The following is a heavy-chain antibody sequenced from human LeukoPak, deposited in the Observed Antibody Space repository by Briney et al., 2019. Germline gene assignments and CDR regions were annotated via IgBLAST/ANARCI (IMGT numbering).Heavy chain of an antibody. CDR3: ARDETGGYFEN. CDR2: IKQDGSEK. V-gene: IGHV3-7*01. CDR1: GFTFSSYW. Sequence: GGSLRLSCAASGFTFSSYWMSWVRQAPGKGLEWVANIKQDGSEKYYVDSVKGRFTISRDNAQKSLYLQMNSLRVEDTAVYYCARDETGGYFENWGQGTLVTVSS. J-gene: IGHJ4*02. D-gene: IGHD3-10*01.